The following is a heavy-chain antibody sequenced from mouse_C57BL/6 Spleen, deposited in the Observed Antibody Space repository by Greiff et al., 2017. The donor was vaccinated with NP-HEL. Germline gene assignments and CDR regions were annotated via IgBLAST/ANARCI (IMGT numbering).Heavy chain of an antibody. CDR1: GFTFSDYG. J-gene: IGHJ4*01. CDR3: ARDYSNYEAMDY. CDR2: ISSGSSTI. Sequence: EVKVEESGGGLVKPGGSLKLSCAASGFTFSDYGMHWVRQAPEKGLEWVAYISSGSSTIYYADTVKGRFTISRDNAKNTLFLQMTSLRSEDTAMYYCARDYSNYEAMDYWGQGTSVTVSS. V-gene: IGHV5-17*01. D-gene: IGHD2-5*01.